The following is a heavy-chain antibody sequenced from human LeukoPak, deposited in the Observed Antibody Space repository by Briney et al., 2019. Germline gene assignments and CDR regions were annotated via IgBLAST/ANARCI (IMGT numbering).Heavy chain of an antibody. CDR1: GFTFSSFS. CDR2: ISSSSSYI. CDR3: ARRYYYDSSTYYPFEY. J-gene: IGHJ4*02. Sequence: PGGSLRLSCAASGFTFSSFSMNWVRQAPGKGLEWVSSISSSSSYIYYADSVKGRFTISRDNAKNSLYLQMNSLRAEDTAMYYCARRYYYDSSTYYPFEYLGQGTLVTVSS. D-gene: IGHD3-22*01. V-gene: IGHV3-21*01.